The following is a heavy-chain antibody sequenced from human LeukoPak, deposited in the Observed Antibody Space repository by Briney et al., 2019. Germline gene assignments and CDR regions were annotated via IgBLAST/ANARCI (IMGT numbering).Heavy chain of an antibody. V-gene: IGHV3-7*04. D-gene: IGHD3-10*01. Sequence: GGSLRLSCAASGFTFSSFWMSWVRQAPGKGLEWVANINQDGSEKYYVDSVRGRFTISRDNAKNPLYLQMNSLRPEDTAVYFCARDRGCFDLWGRGTLVTVSS. CDR2: INQDGSEK. CDR3: ARDRGCFDL. CDR1: GFTFSSFW. J-gene: IGHJ2*01.